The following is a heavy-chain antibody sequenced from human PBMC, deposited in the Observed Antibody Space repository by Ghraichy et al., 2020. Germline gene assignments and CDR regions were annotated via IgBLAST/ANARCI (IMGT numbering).Heavy chain of an antibody. CDR1: GYTFTSYG. V-gene: IGHV1-18*01. D-gene: IGHD5-12*01. CDR2: ISAYNGNT. CDR3: ARDSPIVATISYYYYYYGMDV. Sequence: VKLSCKASGYTFTSYGISWVRQAPGQGLEWMGWISAYNGNTNYAQKLQGRVTMTTDTSTSTAYMELRSLRSDDTAVYYCARDSPIVATISYYYYYYGMDVWGQGTTVTVSS. J-gene: IGHJ6*02.